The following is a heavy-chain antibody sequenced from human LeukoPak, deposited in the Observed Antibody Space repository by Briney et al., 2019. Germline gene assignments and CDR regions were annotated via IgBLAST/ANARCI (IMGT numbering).Heavy chain of an antibody. V-gene: IGHV1-69*04. CDR3: ARMGELSLSHYDY. J-gene: IGHJ4*02. D-gene: IGHD3-16*02. CDR2: IIPILGIA. Sequence: GASVKVSCKASGGTFSSYAISWVRQAPGQGLEWMGRIIPILGIANYAQKFQGRVTITADKSTSTAYMELSRLRSEDTAVYYCARMGELSLSHYDYWGQGTLVTVSS. CDR1: GGTFSSYA.